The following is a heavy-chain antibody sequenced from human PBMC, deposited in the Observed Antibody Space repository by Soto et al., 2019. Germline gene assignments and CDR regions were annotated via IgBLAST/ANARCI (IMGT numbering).Heavy chain of an antibody. D-gene: IGHD3-10*01. V-gene: IGHV4-30-2*05. CDR2: IYHSGST. Sequence: ASETLSLTCAVSGGSISSGGYSWSWTRQPPGKGLEWIGNIYHSGSTYYNPSLKSRVTISVDTSKNQFPLKLSSVTAADTAVYYCASRKSSPYFDYWGQGTLVTVSS. CDR1: GGSISSGGYS. CDR3: ASRKSSPYFDY. J-gene: IGHJ4*02.